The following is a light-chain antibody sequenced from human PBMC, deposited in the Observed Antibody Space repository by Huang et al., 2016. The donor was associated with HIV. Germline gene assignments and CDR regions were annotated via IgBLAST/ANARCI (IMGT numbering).Light chain of an antibody. Sequence: EIVMTQSPATLSVSPGERATLSCRASRSLSSTLAWYQQKLGQAPRLLIYGVSTRATGIPARFSGSGSGTEFTLTISSLQSEDFAVYYCQQYNNWPPAFGQGTKVENK. J-gene: IGKJ1*01. CDR3: QQYNNWPPA. CDR1: RSLSST. CDR2: GVS. V-gene: IGKV3-15*01.